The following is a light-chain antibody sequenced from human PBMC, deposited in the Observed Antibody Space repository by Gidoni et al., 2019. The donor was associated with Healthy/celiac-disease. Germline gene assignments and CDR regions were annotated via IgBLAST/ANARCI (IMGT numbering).Light chain of an antibody. J-gene: IGKJ4*01. V-gene: IGKV3-11*01. CDR1: QSVSSY. CDR3: QQRSNS. CDR2: DAS. Sequence: EIVLTQSPATLSLSPGERATLSCRASQSVSSYLAWYQQKPCQAPRLLIYDASNRATGIPARFSGSWSGTDFTLTISSLEPEDFAVYYCQQRSNSFGGGTKVEIK.